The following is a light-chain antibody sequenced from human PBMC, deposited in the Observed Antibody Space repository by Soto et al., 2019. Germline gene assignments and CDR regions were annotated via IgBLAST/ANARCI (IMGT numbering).Light chain of an antibody. J-gene: IGKJ5*01. V-gene: IGKV3-15*01. CDR1: QSVSSSY. CDR2: GAS. Sequence: EFVLTHSPGTLSLSPGERATLSCSASQSVSSSYLAWYQQKPGQAPRLLIYGASTRATVIPARFSGSGSGTEFTLTISSLQSEDFAVYYCQQYNDWPPITFGQGTRLEIK. CDR3: QQYNDWPPIT.